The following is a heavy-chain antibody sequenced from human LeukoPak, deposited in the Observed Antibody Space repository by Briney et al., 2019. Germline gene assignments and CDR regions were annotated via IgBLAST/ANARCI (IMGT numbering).Heavy chain of an antibody. CDR1: GSTFSSNG. CDR3: ARQHSETDELFDY. J-gene: IGHJ4*02. V-gene: IGHV3-30*02. Sequence: PGGSLRLSCAASGSTFSSNGMHWVRQAPGKGLEWVAFIRYDGSNKYYADSVKGRFTISRDNSKNTVYLQMNSLRADDTAVYYCARQHSETDELFDYWDQGTLVTVSS. D-gene: IGHD1-26*01. CDR2: IRYDGSNK.